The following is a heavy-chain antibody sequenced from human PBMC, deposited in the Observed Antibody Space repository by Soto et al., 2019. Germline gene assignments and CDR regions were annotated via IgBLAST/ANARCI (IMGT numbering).Heavy chain of an antibody. CDR1: GCDFGSFG. D-gene: IGHD1-26*01. CDR2: IVVVSGST. V-gene: IGHV1-58*02. CDR3: SADHPHMAMGWPV. Sequence: ASVKVSCKASGCDFGSFGIQFLRQTRGRGLEWIGWIVVVSGSTNYARHFQGRVAISRDMSSSTAYLDLYDLKSDDTAVYFCSADHPHMAMGWPVWGQGTTVTAP. J-gene: IGHJ6*02.